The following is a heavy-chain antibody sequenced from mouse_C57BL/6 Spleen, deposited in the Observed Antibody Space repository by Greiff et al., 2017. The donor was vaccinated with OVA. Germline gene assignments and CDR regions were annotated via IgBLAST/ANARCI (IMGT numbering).Heavy chain of an antibody. D-gene: IGHD1-1*01. CDR2: INPSSGYT. J-gene: IGHJ2*01. V-gene: IGHV1-4*01. CDR1: GYTFTSYT. Sequence: QVQLQQSGAELARPGASVKMSCKASGYTFTSYTMHRVKQRPGQGLEWIGYINPSSGYTKYNQKFKDKATLTADKSSSTAYMQLSSLTSEDSAVYYCARKTTVVADYFDYWGQGTTLTVSS. CDR3: ARKTTVVADYFDY.